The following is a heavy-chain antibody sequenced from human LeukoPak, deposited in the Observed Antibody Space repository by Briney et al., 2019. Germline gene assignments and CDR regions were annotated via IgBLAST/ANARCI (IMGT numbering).Heavy chain of an antibody. CDR2: IYYSGST. V-gene: IGHV4-59*08. CDR3: ARLGRDYDILTGYYHPPL. D-gene: IGHD3-9*01. J-gene: IGHJ4*02. Sequence: PSETLSLTCTVSGGSISSYNWSWIRQPPGKGLEWIGYIYYSGSTNYNPSLKSRVTISVDTSKNQFSLKLSSVTAADTAVYYCARLGRDYDILTGYYHPPLWGQGTLVTVSS. CDR1: GGSISSYN.